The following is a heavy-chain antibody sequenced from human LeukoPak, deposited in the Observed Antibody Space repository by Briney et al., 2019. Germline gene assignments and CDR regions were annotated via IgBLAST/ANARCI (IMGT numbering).Heavy chain of an antibody. J-gene: IGHJ3*02. CDR2: ISSSGSTI. V-gene: IGHV3-11*01. CDR3: ARAPLRFLEWLLPADAFDI. CDR1: GFTFSDYY. Sequence: PGGSLRLSCAASGFTFSDYYMSLIRQAPGKGLEWVSYISSSGSTIYYADSVKGRFTISRDNAKNSLYLQMNSLRAEDTAVYYCARAPLRFLEWLLPADAFDIWGQGTMVTVSS. D-gene: IGHD3-3*01.